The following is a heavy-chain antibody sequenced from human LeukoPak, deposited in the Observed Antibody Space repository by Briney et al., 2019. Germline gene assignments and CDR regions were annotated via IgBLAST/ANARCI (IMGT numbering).Heavy chain of an antibody. CDR2: LKEDGSEK. CDR3: AWLGHCSGGG. D-gene: IGHD2-15*01. V-gene: IGHV3-7*01. J-gene: IGHJ4*02. CDR1: GFSFSKYW. Sequence: PGGSLRLSCAASGFSFSKYWMSWVRQAPGKGLEWVANLKEDGSEKNYVDSVKGRFTISRDNAKNSLDLQMNSLGAEDTAGYFCAWLGHCSGGGWGQGTLVTVSS.